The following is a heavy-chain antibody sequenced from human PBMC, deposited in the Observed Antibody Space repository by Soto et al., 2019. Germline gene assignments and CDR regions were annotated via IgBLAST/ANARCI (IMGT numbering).Heavy chain of an antibody. CDR2: ISWNSGSI. Sequence: PWGSLRLSCAASGFTFDDYAMHWGRQAPGKGLEWVSGISWNSGSIGYADSVKGRFTIPRDNAKNSLYLQMNSLRAVETALYYCAKSRNRYSYGTLDYRGQGTLVSVSS. CDR3: AKSRNRYSYGTLDY. CDR1: GFTFDDYA. D-gene: IGHD5-18*01. V-gene: IGHV3-9*01. J-gene: IGHJ4*02.